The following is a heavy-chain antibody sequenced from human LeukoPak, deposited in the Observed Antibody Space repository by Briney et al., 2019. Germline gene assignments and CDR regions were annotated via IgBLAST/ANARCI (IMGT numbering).Heavy chain of an antibody. CDR1: GGTFSNFA. J-gene: IGHJ6*03. D-gene: IGHD2-2*01. V-gene: IGHV1-69*06. Sequence: SVKVSCKASGGTFSNFAFSWVRQVPGQGFEWMGGIIPVFNATTYRQNFSDRLTISADISTSTAYMELTTLTSDDTAVYYCARDSDAVVVPAAMMGYYYYYMDVWGKGTTVTISS. CDR2: IIPVFNAT. CDR3: ARDSDAVVVPAAMMGYYYYYMDV.